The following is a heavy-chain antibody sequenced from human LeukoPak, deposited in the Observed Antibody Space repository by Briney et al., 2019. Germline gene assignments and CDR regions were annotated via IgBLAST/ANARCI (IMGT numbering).Heavy chain of an antibody. CDR2: IYYSGST. CDR3: ARTGSTWDCSSTSCYGGNWFDP. D-gene: IGHD2-2*01. CDR1: GGSISSYY. V-gene: IGHV4-59*08. J-gene: IGHJ5*02. Sequence: SETLSLTCTVSGGSISSYYWSWIRQPPGKGLEWIGYIYYSGSTNYNPSLKSRATISVDTSKNQFSLKLSSVTAADTAVYYCARTGSTWDCSSTSCYGGNWFDPWGQGSLVTVSS.